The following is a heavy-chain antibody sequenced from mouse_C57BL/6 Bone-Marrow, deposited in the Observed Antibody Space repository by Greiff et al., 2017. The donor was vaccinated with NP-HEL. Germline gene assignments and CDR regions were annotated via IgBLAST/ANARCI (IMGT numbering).Heavy chain of an antibody. CDR1: GFTFTDYY. D-gene: IGHD1-1*01. J-gene: IGHJ2*01. V-gene: IGHV7-3*01. Sequence: EVKLVESGGGLVQPGGSLSLSCAASGFTFTDYYMSWVRQPPGKALEWLGFIRNKANGYTTEYSASVKGRFTISRDNSQSILYLQMNALRAEDSATYYCASLYYYGSSSYFDYWGQGTTLTVSS. CDR3: ASLYYYGSSSYFDY. CDR2: IRNKANGYTT.